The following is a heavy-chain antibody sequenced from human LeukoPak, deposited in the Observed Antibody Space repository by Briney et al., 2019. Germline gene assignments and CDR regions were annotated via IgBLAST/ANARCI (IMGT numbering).Heavy chain of an antibody. CDR3: ARDQEGFYY. Sequence: ASVKVSCKASGYTFTSNYIHWVRQAPGQGLEWMGMIYPRDGSTSYAQKFQGRVTVTRDTSTSTVHMELSGLRSEDTAVYYCARDQEGFYYWGQGTLVTVSS. CDR1: GYTFTSNY. J-gene: IGHJ4*02. V-gene: IGHV1-46*01. CDR2: IYPRDGST.